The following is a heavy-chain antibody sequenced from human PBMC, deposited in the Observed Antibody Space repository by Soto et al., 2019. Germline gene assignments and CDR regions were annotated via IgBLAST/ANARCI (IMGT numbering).Heavy chain of an antibody. CDR3: ARVAMENYHDMWSGSTSSALDV. Sequence: LSLTCKVSGGSMRGYSWSWIRQTPGEGLEWIGYVPHSGRTDYSPSLKNRVTISLDMSKNHFALHVNSVDPADTAVYYCARVAMENYHDMWSGSTSSALDVWGQGTTVTVSS. CDR1: GGSMRGYS. J-gene: IGHJ6*02. D-gene: IGHD3-3*01. CDR2: VPHSGRT. V-gene: IGHV4-59*13.